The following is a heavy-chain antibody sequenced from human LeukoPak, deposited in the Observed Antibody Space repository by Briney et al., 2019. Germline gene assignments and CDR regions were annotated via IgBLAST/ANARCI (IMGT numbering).Heavy chain of an antibody. CDR1: GFTFSSYE. Sequence: GGSLRLSCAASGFTFSSYEMNWVRQAPGRGLEWASYISTTGSTIYYAESVKGRFTISRDNAKNTLYLQMNSLRAEDTAVYYCARDLYGSGSYYRGTFDYWGQGTLVTVSS. CDR2: ISTTGSTI. D-gene: IGHD3-10*01. CDR3: ARDLYGSGSYYRGTFDY. J-gene: IGHJ4*02. V-gene: IGHV3-48*03.